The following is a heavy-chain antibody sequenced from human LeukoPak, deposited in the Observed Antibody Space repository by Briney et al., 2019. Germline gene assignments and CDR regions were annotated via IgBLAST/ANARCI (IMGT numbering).Heavy chain of an antibody. J-gene: IGHJ5*02. CDR1: GGSFSGYY. CDR3: ARPIIDRSGSYTWFDP. D-gene: IGHD3-10*01. Sequence: SETLSLTCAVYGGSFSGYYWSWIRQPPGKGLEWIGEINHSGSTNYNPSLKSRVTISVGTSKNQFSLKLSSVTAADTAVYYCARPIIDRSGSYTWFDPRGQGTLVTVSS. V-gene: IGHV4-34*01. CDR2: INHSGST.